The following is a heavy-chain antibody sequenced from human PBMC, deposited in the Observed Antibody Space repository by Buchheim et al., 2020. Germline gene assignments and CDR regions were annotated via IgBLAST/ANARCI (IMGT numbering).Heavy chain of an antibody. J-gene: IGHJ4*02. CDR2: IYYSGST. D-gene: IGHD3-22*01. Sequence: QVQLQESGPGLVKPSETLSLTCTVSGGSISSYYRSWIRQPPGKGLEWIGYIYYSGSTNYNPSLKSRVTISVDTSKNQFSLKLSSVTAADTAVYYCARLWDSSGPLWGQGTL. CDR3: ARLWDSSGPL. V-gene: IGHV4-59*08. CDR1: GGSISSYY.